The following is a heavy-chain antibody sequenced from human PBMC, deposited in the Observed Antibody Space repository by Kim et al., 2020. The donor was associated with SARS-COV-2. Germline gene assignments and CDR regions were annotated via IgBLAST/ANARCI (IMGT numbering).Heavy chain of an antibody. J-gene: IGHJ4*02. V-gene: IGHV3-74*01. CDR2: INSDGSST. Sequence: GGSLRLSCAASGFTFSSYWMHWVRQAPGKGLVWVSRINSDGSSTSYADSVKGRFTISRDNAKNTLYLQMNSLRAEDTAVYYCARVWGPSKHIVVVTAINQFDYWGQGTLVTVSS. CDR3: ARVWGPSKHIVVVTAINQFDY. CDR1: GFTFSSYW. D-gene: IGHD2-21*02.